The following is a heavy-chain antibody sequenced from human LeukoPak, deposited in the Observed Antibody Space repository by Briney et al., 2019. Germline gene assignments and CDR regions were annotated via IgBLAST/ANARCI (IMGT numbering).Heavy chain of an antibody. J-gene: IGHJ4*02. CDR2: ISSSSSYI. Sequence: PGGSLRLSCAVSGFTFSNYWMHWVRQAPGKGLEWVSSISSSSSYIYYADSVKGRFTISRDNAKNSLYLQMNSLRAEDTAVYYCARGQRGWYFDYWGQGTLVTVSS. V-gene: IGHV3-21*01. CDR1: GFTFSNYW. CDR3: ARGQRGWYFDY. D-gene: IGHD3-22*01.